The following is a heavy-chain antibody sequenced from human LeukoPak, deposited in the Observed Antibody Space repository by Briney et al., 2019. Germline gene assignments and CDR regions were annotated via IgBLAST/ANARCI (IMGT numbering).Heavy chain of an antibody. D-gene: IGHD6-6*01. CDR1: GFTFSSYS. CDR2: ISSSSSYI. Sequence: GGSLRLSCAASGFTFSSYSMNWVRQAPGKGLEWVSSISSSSSYIYYADSVKGRFTISRDKAKNSLYLQMSSLRAEDTAVYYCARDGSSGFDYWGQGTLVTVSS. CDR3: ARDGSSGFDY. J-gene: IGHJ4*02. V-gene: IGHV3-21*01.